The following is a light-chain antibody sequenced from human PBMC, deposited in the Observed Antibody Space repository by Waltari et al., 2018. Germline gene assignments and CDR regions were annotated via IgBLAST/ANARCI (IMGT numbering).Light chain of an antibody. V-gene: IGLV3-27*01. J-gene: IGLJ3*02. Sequence: SYELTQPSSVSVSPGQTARITCSGDVLAKKYARWFQQKPGQAPVLLIYKDTERPSGIPERFSGSSSGATVTLTISGAQVEDEADYYCYSAADSNLRVFGGGTKLTVL. CDR2: KDT. CDR3: YSAADSNLRV. CDR1: VLAKKY.